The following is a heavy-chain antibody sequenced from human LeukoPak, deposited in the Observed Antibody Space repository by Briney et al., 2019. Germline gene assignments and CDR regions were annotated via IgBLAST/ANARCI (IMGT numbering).Heavy chain of an antibody. J-gene: IGHJ4*02. D-gene: IGHD6-13*01. CDR1: GFTFSSYA. Sequence: GGSLRLSCAASGFTFSSYAMQWVRQAPGKGLEWVAVISYDGSNKYYADSVKGRFTISRDNSKNTLYLQMNSLRAEDTAVYYCARDGGGAAPGTFDYWGQGTLVTVS. CDR2: ISYDGSNK. V-gene: IGHV3-30*04. CDR3: ARDGGGAAPGTFDY.